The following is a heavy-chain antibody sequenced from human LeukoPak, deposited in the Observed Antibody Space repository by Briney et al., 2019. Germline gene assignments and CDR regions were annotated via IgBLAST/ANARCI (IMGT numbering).Heavy chain of an antibody. CDR2: IRYDGSNK. D-gene: IGHD6-13*01. CDR1: GFTFSCYV. CDR3: ARFIAAPYYFDY. V-gene: IGHV3-30*02. Sequence: GGSLRLSCAASGFTFSCYVMHWVRQAPGKGLEWVAFIRYDGSNKYYADSVKGRFTISRDNAKNSLYLQMNSLRAEDTAVYYCARFIAAPYYFDYWGRGTLVTVSS. J-gene: IGHJ4*02.